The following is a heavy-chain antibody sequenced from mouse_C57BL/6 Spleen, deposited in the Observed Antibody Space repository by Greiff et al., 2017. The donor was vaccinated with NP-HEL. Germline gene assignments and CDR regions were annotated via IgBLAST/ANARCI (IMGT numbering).Heavy chain of an antibody. J-gene: IGHJ3*01. CDR3: ARGGYYGEAWFAY. CDR2: ISDGGSYT. D-gene: IGHD1-1*01. V-gene: IGHV5-4*03. CDR1: GFTFSSYA. Sequence: DVMLVESGGGLVKPGGSLKLSCAASGFTFSSYAMSWVRQTPEKRLEWVATISDGGSYTYYPDNVKGRFTISRDNAKNNLYLQMSHLKSEDTAMYYCARGGYYGEAWFAYWGQGTLVTVSA.